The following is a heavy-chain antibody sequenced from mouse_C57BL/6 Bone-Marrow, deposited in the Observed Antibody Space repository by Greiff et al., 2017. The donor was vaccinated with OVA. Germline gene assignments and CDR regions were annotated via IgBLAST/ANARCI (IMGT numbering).Heavy chain of an antibody. J-gene: IGHJ3*01. CDR1: GYTFTSYW. Sequence: QVQLKQPGAELVRPGSSVKLSCKASGYTFTSYWMHWVKQRPIQGLEWIGNIDPSDSETHYNQKFKDKATLTVDKSSSTAYMQLSSLTSEDSAVYYCAREGYYYYGSRDWDSAWFAYWGQGTLVTVSA. D-gene: IGHD1-1*01. CDR3: AREGYYYYGSRDWDSAWFAY. CDR2: IDPSDSET. V-gene: IGHV1-52*01.